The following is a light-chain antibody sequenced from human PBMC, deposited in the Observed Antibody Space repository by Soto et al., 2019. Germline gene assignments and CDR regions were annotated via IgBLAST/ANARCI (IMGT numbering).Light chain of an antibody. CDR2: EGS. V-gene: IGLV2-23*03. CDR1: SSDVGSYNL. CDR3: CSYAGSYTFVV. J-gene: IGLJ3*02. Sequence: QSALTQPASVSGSPGQSITISCTGTSSDVGSYNLVSWYQQHPGKAPKLMIYEGSKRPSGVSNRFSGSKSGNTASLTISGLQAEDEADYCCCSYAGSYTFVVFGGGTKLTVL.